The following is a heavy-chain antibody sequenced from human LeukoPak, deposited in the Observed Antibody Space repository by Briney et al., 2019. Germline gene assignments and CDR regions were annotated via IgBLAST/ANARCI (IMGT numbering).Heavy chain of an antibody. CDR2: IKKDGSEK. CDR3: VASNYVDWFDL. V-gene: IGHV3-7*01. D-gene: IGHD3-10*01. CDR1: GFSFSSYW. J-gene: IGHJ5*02. Sequence: GGSLRLSCVASGFSFSSYWMTWVRQVPGRGLEWVANIKKDGSEKNYVDSVKGRFTISRDNAKNSVYLQMNSLRAEDTSVYYCVASNYVDWFDLWGQGTLVTVSS.